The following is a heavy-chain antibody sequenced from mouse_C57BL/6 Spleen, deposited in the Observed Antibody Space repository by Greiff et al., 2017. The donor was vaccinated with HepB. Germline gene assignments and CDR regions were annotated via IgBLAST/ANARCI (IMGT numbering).Heavy chain of an antibody. V-gene: IGHV1-50*01. Sequence: VQLQQPGAELVKPGASVKLSCKASGYTFTSYWMQWVKQRPGQGLEWIGEIDPSDSYTNYNQKFKGKATLTVDTSSSPAYMQLSSLTSEDSAVYYCARTGCSFYWYFDVWGTGTTVTGSS. CDR2: IDPSDSYT. CDR1: GYTFTSYW. D-gene: IGHD1-1*01. J-gene: IGHJ1*03. CDR3: ARTGCSFYWYFDV.